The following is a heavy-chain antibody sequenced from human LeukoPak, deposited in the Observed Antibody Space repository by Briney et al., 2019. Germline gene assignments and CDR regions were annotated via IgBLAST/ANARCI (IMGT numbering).Heavy chain of an antibody. V-gene: IGHV5-10-1*01. D-gene: IGHD6-13*01. J-gene: IGHJ4*02. Sequence: GESRKTSCKGRCSVFTTYLSRVGPQMPGKGLELLGMIDASDSYTNYSPSCRGHVTIYADKSTSTVYLQWISLKASDNAIYYCARGIPGFGLDLWGQGTLVSVSS. CDR1: CSVFTTYL. CDR3: ARGIPGFGLDL. CDR2: IDASDSYT.